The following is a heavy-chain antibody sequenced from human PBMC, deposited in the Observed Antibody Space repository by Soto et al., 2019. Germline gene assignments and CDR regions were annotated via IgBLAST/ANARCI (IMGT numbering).Heavy chain of an antibody. CDR2: IIPIFGTA. CDR3: ARGRLTYCGGDCYGAFDI. CDR1: GGTFSSYT. Sequence: SVKVSCKASGGTFSSYTISWVRQAPGQGLEWMGGIIPIFGTANYAQKFQGRVTITADESTSTAYMELSSLRSEDTAVYYCARGRLTYCGGDCYGAFDIWGQGTMVTGSS. V-gene: IGHV1-69*13. D-gene: IGHD2-21*02. J-gene: IGHJ3*02.